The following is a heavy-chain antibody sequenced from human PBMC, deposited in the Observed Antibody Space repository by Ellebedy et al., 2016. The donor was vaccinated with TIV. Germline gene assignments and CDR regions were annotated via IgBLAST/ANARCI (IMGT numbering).Heavy chain of an antibody. CDR3: AKARYFDWDEIDY. CDR2: VSGSGTST. Sequence: GESLKISCAASGFTFSNYAMNWVRQAPEKGLEWVSVVSGSGTSTKYADSVKGRFTISRDNSKSTLYLQMNSLRAEDTAVYYCAKARYFDWDEIDYWGQGTLVTVSS. CDR1: GFTFSNYA. J-gene: IGHJ4*02. V-gene: IGHV3-23*01. D-gene: IGHD3-9*01.